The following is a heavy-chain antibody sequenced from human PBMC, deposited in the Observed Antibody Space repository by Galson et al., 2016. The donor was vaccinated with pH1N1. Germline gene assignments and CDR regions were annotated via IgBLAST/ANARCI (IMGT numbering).Heavy chain of an antibody. V-gene: IGHV4-31*03. CDR2: ISYSGST. CDR3: ARDSLLIRGPYGGYFDY. Sequence: TLSLTCSVSAGSFSSGDDYWSWIRQLPGKGLEWIGYISYSGSTYYNPSLKSRVSISIDTSQNQFSLSLSSVTAADTAVYYCARDSLLIRGPYGGYFDYWGQGALVTVSS. J-gene: IGHJ4*02. CDR1: AGSFSSGDDY. D-gene: IGHD3-10*01.